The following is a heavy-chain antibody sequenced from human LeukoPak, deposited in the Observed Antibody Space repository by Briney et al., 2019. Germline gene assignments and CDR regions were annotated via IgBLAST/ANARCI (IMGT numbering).Heavy chain of an antibody. V-gene: IGHV1-18*01. Sequence: ASVRVSCKASGYTFTSDGISWVRQAPGEGLEGMGWISAYNGNTNYAQKLQGRVTMTTDTSTSTAYMELRSLRSDDTAVYYCARSPFPMDTAMGSDYWGQGTLVTVSS. CDR2: ISAYNGNT. D-gene: IGHD5-18*01. J-gene: IGHJ4*02. CDR1: GYTFTSDG. CDR3: ARSPFPMDTAMGSDY.